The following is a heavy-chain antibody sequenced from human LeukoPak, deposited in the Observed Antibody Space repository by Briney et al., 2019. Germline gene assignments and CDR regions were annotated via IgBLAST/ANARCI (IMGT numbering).Heavy chain of an antibody. V-gene: IGHV3-7*03. CDR3: ARIGELLGVPYYYYGMDV. CDR2: IKQVGSEK. CDR1: GFTFSSYW. Sequence: PGRSLRLSCAASGFTFSSYWMSWVRQAPGKGLERVAHIKQVGSEKYYVDSVKGRFTISRDNAKNSLYLQMNSLRDEDTDVYYFARIGELLGVPYYYYGMDVWGKGTTVTVSS. D-gene: IGHD3-10*01. J-gene: IGHJ6*04.